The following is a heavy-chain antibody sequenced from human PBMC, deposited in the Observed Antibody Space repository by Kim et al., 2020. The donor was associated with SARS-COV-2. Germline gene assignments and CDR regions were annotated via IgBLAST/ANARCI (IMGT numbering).Heavy chain of an antibody. Sequence: YADSVNGRFTISRDSADNTLFLQMGRLGVEDMAVYYCAGAGDTTGYFFDYWGQGTLVTVSS. V-gene: IGHV3-64*02. D-gene: IGHD3-22*01. J-gene: IGHJ4*02. CDR3: AGAGDTTGYFFDY.